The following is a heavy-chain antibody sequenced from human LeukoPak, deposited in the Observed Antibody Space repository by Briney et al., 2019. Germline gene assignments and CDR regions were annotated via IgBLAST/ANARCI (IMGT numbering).Heavy chain of an antibody. Sequence: KPSETLSLTCTVSGGSISSYYWSWIRQPPEKGLGWVGYIYYSGRANYNPSLTSRVTISVYTSKNQSSLKRSSVTAADTAVYYCAGRITIFGVVRDYGGQGTLVTVSS. V-gene: IGHV4-59*01. CDR3: AGRITIFGVVRDY. D-gene: IGHD3-3*01. CDR2: IYYSGRA. J-gene: IGHJ4*02. CDR1: GGSISSYY.